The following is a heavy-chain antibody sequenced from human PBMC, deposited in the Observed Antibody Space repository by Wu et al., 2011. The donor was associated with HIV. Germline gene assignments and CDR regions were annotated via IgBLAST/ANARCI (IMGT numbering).Heavy chain of an antibody. CDR1: GYTFSDFH. D-gene: IGHD4-17*01. V-gene: IGHV1-69-2*01. J-gene: IGHJ5*02. CDR2: VDPEDGET. CDR3: VRGGSPATSTWGTSFDA. Sequence: EVQLVQSGAEVKKPGATVRISCKVSGYTFSDFHIHWVQQAPGKGLEWMGLVDPEDGETQYAQKFRGRFTVARNTSTGTVKMELGSLRSEDTALYYCVRGGSPATSTWGTSFDAWGQGTLVTVSS.